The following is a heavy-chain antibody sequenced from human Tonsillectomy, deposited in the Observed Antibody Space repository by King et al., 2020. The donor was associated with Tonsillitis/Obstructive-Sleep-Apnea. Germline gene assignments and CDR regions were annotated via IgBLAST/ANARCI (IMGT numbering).Heavy chain of an antibody. CDR1: GYTFTSYY. D-gene: IGHD4-17*01. CDR3: ARAFPGGDYEGLDY. Sequence: VQLVESGAEVKKPGASVKVSCKASGYTFTSYYMHWVRQAPGQGLEWMGIINPRGSSTSYAQKFQGRITMTRATSTSTVYMELSSLRSEDTAVYYCARAFPGGDYEGLDYWGQGTLVTVSS. J-gene: IGHJ4*02. V-gene: IGHV1-46*01. CDR2: INPRGSST.